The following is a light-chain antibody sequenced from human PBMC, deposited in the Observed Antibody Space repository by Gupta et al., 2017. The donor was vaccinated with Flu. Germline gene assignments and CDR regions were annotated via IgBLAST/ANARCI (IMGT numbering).Light chain of an antibody. Sequence: EIVLTQSPGTLSLSPGERATLSCRASQSVSSNYLAWHQQKPGQAPRLFIFGASTRATGIPDRFNGSGYGTDFTLTISRREPEDFAVYYCQQYGGQPPWTFGQGTKVEIK. V-gene: IGKV3-20*01. CDR3: QQYGGQPPWT. CDR2: GAS. CDR1: QSVSSNY. J-gene: IGKJ1*01.